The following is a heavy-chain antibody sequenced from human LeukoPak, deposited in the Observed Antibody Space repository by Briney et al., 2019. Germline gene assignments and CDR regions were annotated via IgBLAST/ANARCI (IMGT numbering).Heavy chain of an antibody. CDR1: GYTFTGYY. D-gene: IGHD2-2*02. J-gene: IGHJ4*02. Sequence: GASVKVSCKASGYTFTGYYMHWVRQAPGQGLEWMGWINPNSGGTNYAQKFQGRATMTRDTSISTAYMELSRLRSDDTAVYYCARGYQLLYLRAAPSEYWGQGTLVTVSS. CDR3: ARGYQLLYLRAAPSEY. CDR2: INPNSGGT. V-gene: IGHV1-2*02.